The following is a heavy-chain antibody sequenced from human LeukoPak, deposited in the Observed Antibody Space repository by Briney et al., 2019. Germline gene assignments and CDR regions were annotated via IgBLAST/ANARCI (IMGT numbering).Heavy chain of an antibody. J-gene: IGHJ4*02. V-gene: IGHV4/OR15-8*01. D-gene: IGHD1-1*01. CDR3: ARVNINNWHSCDY. CDR1: GGSLSSDNW. CDR2: IYHSGSP. Sequence: SETLSLTCGVSGGSLSSDNWWNWLRQPPGKGLEWIGDIYHSGSPNYNPSLKSRVTISVDKSRNHFSLNLSSVTAADTAVYYCARVNINNWHSCDYWGQGTLVTVSS.